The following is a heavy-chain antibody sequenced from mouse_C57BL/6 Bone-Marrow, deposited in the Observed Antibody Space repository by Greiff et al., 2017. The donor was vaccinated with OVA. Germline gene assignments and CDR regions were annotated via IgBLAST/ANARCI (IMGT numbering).Heavy chain of an antibody. J-gene: IGHJ2*01. Sequence: EVHLVESGGGLVKPGGSLKLSCAASGFTFSSYTMSWVRQTPEKRLEWVATISGGGGNTYYPDSVKGRFTISRDNAKNTLYLQMSSLRSEDTAFYYCARRYYGSSYVFDYWGQGTTLTVSS. CDR2: ISGGGGNT. V-gene: IGHV5-9*01. CDR3: ARRYYGSSYVFDY. CDR1: GFTFSSYT. D-gene: IGHD1-1*01.